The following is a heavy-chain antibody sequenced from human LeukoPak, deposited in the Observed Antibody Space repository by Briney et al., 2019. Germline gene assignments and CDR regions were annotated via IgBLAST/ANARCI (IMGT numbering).Heavy chain of an antibody. CDR1: GYTGIELS. Sequence: ASVKVSCKLSGYTGIELSMQWVRQAPGKGLEWMGGFDLQDGETKYVQKFQGRVTMTEDTSTDTAYMELRSLTSEDTAVYYCATHTISGVVTYASHIWGRGTLVTVSS. D-gene: IGHD3-3*01. V-gene: IGHV1-24*01. CDR2: FDLQDGET. J-gene: IGHJ3*02. CDR3: ATHTISGVVTYASHI.